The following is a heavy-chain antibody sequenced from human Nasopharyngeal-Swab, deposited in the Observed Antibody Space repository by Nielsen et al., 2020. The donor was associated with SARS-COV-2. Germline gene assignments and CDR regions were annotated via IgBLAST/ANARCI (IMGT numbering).Heavy chain of an antibody. CDR1: GGSISSYY. D-gene: IGHD3-10*01. CDR2: IYYSGST. V-gene: IGHV4-59*01. CDR3: ARYGSGNNFDY. Sequence: SETLCLTCTVSGGSISSYYWSWIRQPPGKGLEWIGYIYYSGSTNYNPSLKSRVTISVDTSKNQFSLKLRSVTAADTAVFYCARYGSGNNFDYWGQGTLVTVSS. J-gene: IGHJ4*02.